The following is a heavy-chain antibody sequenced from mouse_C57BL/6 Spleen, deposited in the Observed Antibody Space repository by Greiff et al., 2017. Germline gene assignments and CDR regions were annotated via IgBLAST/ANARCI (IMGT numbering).Heavy chain of an antibody. D-gene: IGHD1-1*01. CDR3: AREELITTVVGYFDY. CDR1: GFNIKNTY. CDR2: IDPAHGNT. J-gene: IGHJ2*01. Sequence: VQLQQSVAELVRPGASVKLSCTASGFNIKNTYMHWVKQRPEQGLEWLGRIDPAHGNTKYAPKFPGTATITADTSSNTAYLQRSSLTSEDTAIYYCAREELITTVVGYFDYWGQGTTLTVSS. V-gene: IGHV14-3*01.